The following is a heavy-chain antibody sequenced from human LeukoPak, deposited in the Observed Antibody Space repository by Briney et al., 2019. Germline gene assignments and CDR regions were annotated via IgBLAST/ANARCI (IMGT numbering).Heavy chain of an antibody. V-gene: IGHV1-69*04. CDR3: SRDILQLWYFDY. CDR1: GGTFSSYT. J-gene: IGHJ4*02. CDR2: IIPILGIA. Sequence: SVKVSCKASGGTFSSYTISWVRQAPGQGLEWMGRIIPILGIANYAQKFQGRVTITADKSTSTAYMELSSLRSEDTAVYYWSRDILQLWYFDYWGQGTLVTVSS. D-gene: IGHD5-18*01.